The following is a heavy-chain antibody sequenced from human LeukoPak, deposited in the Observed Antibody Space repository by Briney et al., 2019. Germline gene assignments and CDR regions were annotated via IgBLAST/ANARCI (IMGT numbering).Heavy chain of an antibody. J-gene: IGHJ4*02. CDR3: AKGGATVIDY. D-gene: IGHD4-17*01. CDR1: GFTFSNYW. CDR2: INSDGSST. V-gene: IGHV3-74*01. Sequence: GGSLRLSCAASGFTFSNYWMHWVRQAPGKGLVWVSRINSDGSSTTSADSVKGRFTISRDSAKNTLYLQMNSLRAEDTAVYYCAKGGATVIDYWGQGTLVTVSS.